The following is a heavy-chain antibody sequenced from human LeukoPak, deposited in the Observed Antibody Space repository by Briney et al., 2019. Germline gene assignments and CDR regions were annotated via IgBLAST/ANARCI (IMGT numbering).Heavy chain of an antibody. Sequence: PGGSLRLSCAASGFTFSSYAMSWVRQAPGKGLEWVSAISGSGGSTYYADSVKGRFTISRDNSKNTLYLQMSSLRAEDTAVYYCAKDGPVSSSWYGAGYYYGMDVWGQGTTVTVSS. D-gene: IGHD6-13*01. V-gene: IGHV3-23*01. J-gene: IGHJ6*02. CDR3: AKDGPVSSSWYGAGYYYGMDV. CDR1: GFTFSSYA. CDR2: ISGSGGST.